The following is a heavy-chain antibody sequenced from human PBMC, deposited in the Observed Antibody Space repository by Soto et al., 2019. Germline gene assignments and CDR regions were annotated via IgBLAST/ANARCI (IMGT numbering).Heavy chain of an antibody. J-gene: IGHJ5*02. Sequence: SETLSLTCTVSGGSISSHYWSWIRQPPGQGLEWIGEINYSGSTNYNPSLKSRVTITVDTSKNQFSLRLSSVTAADTAVYYCARGHCSSTSCLRTNWFDPWGQGTLVTVSS. V-gene: IGHV4-59*11. CDR3: ARGHCSSTSCLRTNWFDP. CDR2: INYSGST. D-gene: IGHD2-2*01. CDR1: GGSISSHY.